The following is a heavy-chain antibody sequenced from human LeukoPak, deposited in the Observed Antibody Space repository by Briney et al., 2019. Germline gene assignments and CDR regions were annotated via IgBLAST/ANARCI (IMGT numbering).Heavy chain of an antibody. CDR3: ARDTRAIVGARADAFDI. V-gene: IGHV3-48*03. J-gene: IGHJ3*02. CDR1: GFTFSSYE. D-gene: IGHD1-26*01. CDR2: ISSSGSTI. Sequence: GGSLRLSCAASGFTFSSYEMNWVRQAPGKGLEWVSYISSSGSTIYYADSVKGRFTISRDNAKNSLYLQMNSLRAEDTAVYYCARDTRAIVGARADAFDIWGQGTMVTVSS.